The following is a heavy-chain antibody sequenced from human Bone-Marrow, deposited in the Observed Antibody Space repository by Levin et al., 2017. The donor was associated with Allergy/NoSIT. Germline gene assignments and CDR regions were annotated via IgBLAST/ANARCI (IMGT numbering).Heavy chain of an antibody. CDR2: ISSDGSKT. J-gene: IGHJ5*02. Sequence: GGSLRLSCAVSGFIFSSSGVHWVRQPPGRGLEWVAVISSDGSKTYYADSVRGRFIVSRDNSKNTLYLEMNSPRPEDTALYYCAKDDASYWIDPWGQGTLVTVAS. CDR3: AKDDASYWIDP. CDR1: GFIFSSSG. V-gene: IGHV3-30*18.